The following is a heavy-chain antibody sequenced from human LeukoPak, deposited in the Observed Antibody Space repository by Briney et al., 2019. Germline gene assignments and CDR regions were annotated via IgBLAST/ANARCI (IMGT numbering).Heavy chain of an antibody. Sequence: TSETLSLTCTVSGGSISSGGYYWSWIRQHPGKGLEWIGYIYYSGSTNYNPSLKSRVTISVDTSKNQFSLMLSSVTAADTAVYYCARSYGSGSSYYGMDVWGQGTTVTVSS. CDR1: GGSISSGGYY. V-gene: IGHV4-61*08. CDR2: IYYSGST. J-gene: IGHJ6*02. CDR3: ARSYGSGSSYYGMDV. D-gene: IGHD3-10*01.